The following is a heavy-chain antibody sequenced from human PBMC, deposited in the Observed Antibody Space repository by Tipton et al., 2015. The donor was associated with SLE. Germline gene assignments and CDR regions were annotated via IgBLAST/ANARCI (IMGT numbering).Heavy chain of an antibody. D-gene: IGHD3-10*01. V-gene: IGHV4-39*07. CDR3: ARTYNDFGATWFDP. J-gene: IGHJ5*02. Sequence: TLSLTCTVSGGSISSSNYYWGWIRQPPGKGLEWIGNIYYSGSTYCNPSLKSRVTISVDTSKNQFSLKLNSVTAADTAVYYCARTYNDFGATWFDPWGQGALVTVSS. CDR1: GGSISSSNYY. CDR2: IYYSGST.